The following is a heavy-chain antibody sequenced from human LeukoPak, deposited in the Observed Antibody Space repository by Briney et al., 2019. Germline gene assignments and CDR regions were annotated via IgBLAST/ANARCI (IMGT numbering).Heavy chain of an antibody. CDR1: GFTFSGYS. CDR2: ISSSSSYI. V-gene: IGHV3-21*01. Sequence: KAGGSLRLSCAASGFTFSGYSMNWVRQAPGKGLEWVSSISSSSSYIYYADSVKGRFTISRDNAKNSLYLQMNSLRAEDTAVYYCARDLSRQYYDSSGYPDYWGQGTLVTVSS. J-gene: IGHJ4*02. CDR3: ARDLSRQYYDSSGYPDY. D-gene: IGHD3-22*01.